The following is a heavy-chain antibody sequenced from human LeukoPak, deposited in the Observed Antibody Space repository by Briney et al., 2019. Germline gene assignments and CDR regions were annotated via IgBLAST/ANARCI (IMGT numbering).Heavy chain of an antibody. V-gene: IGHV3-64D*09. CDR1: GFTFSTYA. D-gene: IGHD3/OR15-3a*01. CDR3: VTLGLASPSDY. Sequence: GGSLRLSCAASGFTFSTYATHWVRQAPGKGLEYVSAISSNGGSTYYADSVRGRFTISRDNSKKTLYLQMSSLRTEDTAVYYCVTLGLASPSDYWGQGTLVTVSS. J-gene: IGHJ4*02. CDR2: ISSNGGST.